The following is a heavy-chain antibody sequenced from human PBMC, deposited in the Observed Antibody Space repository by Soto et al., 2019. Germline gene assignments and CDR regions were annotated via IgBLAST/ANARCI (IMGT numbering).Heavy chain of an antibody. D-gene: IGHD4-17*01. J-gene: IGHJ4*02. CDR2: IYYSGST. CDR3: ARLRALRGVH. CDR1: GGSISSPNYN. V-gene: IGHV4-39*01. Sequence: QLQLQESGPGLVKPSETLSLTCTVSGGSISSPNYNWGWIRQPPGKGLEWIGHIYYSGSTYYNPSLKSRVTISDDTSTIQFSLKLNSGPAADTAVYCWARLRALRGVHWGQGTLVTVPS.